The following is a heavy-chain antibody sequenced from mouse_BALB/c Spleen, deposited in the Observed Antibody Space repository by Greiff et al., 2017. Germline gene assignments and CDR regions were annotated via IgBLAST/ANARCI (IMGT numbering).Heavy chain of an antibody. CDR1: GFSLTSYG. J-gene: IGHJ1*01. V-gene: IGHV2-9*02. Sequence: QVQLKESGPGLVAPSQSLSITCTVSGFSLTSYGVHWVRQPPGKGLEWLGVIWAGGSTNYNSALMSRLSISKDNSKSQVFLKMNSLQTDDTAMYYCARAKITTVVNGYFDVWGAGTTVTVSS. CDR2: IWAGGST. D-gene: IGHD1-1*01. CDR3: ARAKITTVVNGYFDV.